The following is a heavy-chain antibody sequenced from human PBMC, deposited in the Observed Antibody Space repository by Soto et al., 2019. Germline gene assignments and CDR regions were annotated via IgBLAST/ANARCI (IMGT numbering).Heavy chain of an antibody. V-gene: IGHV3-74*01. D-gene: IGHD6-19*01. Sequence: VGSLRLSCAASGFTFSGYWMHWVRRAPGKGVVWVSRINSDGSSTSYADSVKGRFTISRDNAKNMLYLQMNSLRAEDTAVYYCARRGGIAVAGKTVYYFDYWGQGTLVTVSS. CDR3: ARRGGIAVAGKTVYYFDY. CDR1: GFTFSGYW. J-gene: IGHJ4*02. CDR2: INSDGSST.